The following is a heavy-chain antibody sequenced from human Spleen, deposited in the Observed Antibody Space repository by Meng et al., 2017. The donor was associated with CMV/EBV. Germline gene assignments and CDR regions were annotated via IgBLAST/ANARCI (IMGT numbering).Heavy chain of an antibody. CDR3: ARRRIAAAGGGDAFDI. Sequence: FRFSSYSMHWVRQAPGKGLEWVSSISSSSSYIYYADSVKGRFTISRDNAKNSLYLQMNSLRAEDTAVYYCARRRIAAAGGGDAFDIWGQGTMVTVSS. J-gene: IGHJ3*02. CDR2: ISSSSSYI. D-gene: IGHD6-13*01. CDR1: FRFSSYS. V-gene: IGHV3-21*01.